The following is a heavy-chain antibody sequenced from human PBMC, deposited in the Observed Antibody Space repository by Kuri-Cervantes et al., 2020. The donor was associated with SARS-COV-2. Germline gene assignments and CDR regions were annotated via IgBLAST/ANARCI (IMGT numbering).Heavy chain of an antibody. CDR1: GGTFIRYA. CDR2: INPNFGKA. Sequence: SVKVSCKASGGTFIRYAIRWVRQAPGQGLEWMGGINPNFGKANYAQKFQGRVTITADESTSTAYMELSSLSSEDTAVYYCASKVTVTTPPNYYYYMDVWGKGTTVTVSS. J-gene: IGHJ6*03. CDR3: ASKVTVTTPPNYYYYMDV. D-gene: IGHD4-11*01. V-gene: IGHV1-69*13.